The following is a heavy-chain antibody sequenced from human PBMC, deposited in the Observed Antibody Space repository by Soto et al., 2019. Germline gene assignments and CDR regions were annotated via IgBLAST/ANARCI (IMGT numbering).Heavy chain of an antibody. CDR1: GGSISSGGYY. V-gene: IGHV4-31*03. J-gene: IGHJ4*02. CDR3: ARAAPRYCSGGSCYSGRDY. Sequence: PSETLSLTCTVSGGSISSGGYYWSWIRQHPGKGLEWIGYIYYSGSTYYNPSLKSRVTISVDTSKNQFSLKLSSVTAADTAVYYCARAAPRYCSGGSCYSGRDYWDQGTLVTVSS. CDR2: IYYSGST. D-gene: IGHD2-15*01.